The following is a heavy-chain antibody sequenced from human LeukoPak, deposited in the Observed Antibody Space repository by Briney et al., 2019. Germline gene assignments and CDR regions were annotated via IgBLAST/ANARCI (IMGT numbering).Heavy chain of an antibody. CDR3: ARRAVGDDAFDI. D-gene: IGHD6-19*01. V-gene: IGHV4-31*03. CDR1: GGSISSGGYY. CDR2: IYYSGST. J-gene: IGHJ3*02. Sequence: SETLSLTCTVSGGSISSGGYYWSWIRQHPGKGLEWIGYIYYSGSTYYNPSLKSRVTISVDTSKNQFSLKLSSVTAADTAVYYCARRAVGDDAFDIWGQGTMVTVSS.